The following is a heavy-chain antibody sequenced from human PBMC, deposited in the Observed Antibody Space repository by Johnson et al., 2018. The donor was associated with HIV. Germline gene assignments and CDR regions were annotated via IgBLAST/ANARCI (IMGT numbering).Heavy chain of an antibody. CDR3: ARKGDAFDI. V-gene: IGHV3-7*01. CDR2: IKQDGSEK. J-gene: IGHJ3*02. Sequence: VQLVESGGGVVQPGRSLRLSCAASGFTFSNYAMHWVRQAPGKGLEWVANIKQDGSEKYCVDSVKGRFTISRDNAKNSLYLQMNSLRAEDTAVYYCARKGDAFDIWGQGTKVTVSS. CDR1: GFTFSNYA.